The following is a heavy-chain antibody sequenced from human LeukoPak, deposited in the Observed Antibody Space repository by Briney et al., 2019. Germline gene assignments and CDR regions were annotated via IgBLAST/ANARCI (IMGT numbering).Heavy chain of an antibody. D-gene: IGHD2-8*02. CDR2: INPNSGAT. CDR3: ARVDCSGVGCSALDY. CDR1: GYTFTGYY. J-gene: IGHJ4*02. Sequence: ASVEVSCKASGYTFTGYYIHWVRQAPGQGLEWMGWINPNSGATNYAQKFQGRVTVTRDTSISTAYMELSALRSDDTAVYFCARVDCSGVGCSALDYWGQGTPVTVSS. V-gene: IGHV1-2*02.